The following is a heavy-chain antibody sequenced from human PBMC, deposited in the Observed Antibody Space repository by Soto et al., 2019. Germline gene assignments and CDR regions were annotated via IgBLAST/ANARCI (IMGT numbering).Heavy chain of an antibody. D-gene: IGHD2-21*02. J-gene: IGHJ4*02. CDR1: GFTFSGSA. CDR2: IRDKANSYAT. Sequence: GGSRTLSCAASGFTFSGSAMHWVRQASGKGLEWVGRIRDKANSYATAYTASVKGRFTISRDDSKNTAYLQMNSLKTEDTAVYYCTRLYCGGDCDFDSWGQGTLVTVSS. V-gene: IGHV3-73*01. CDR3: TRLYCGGDCDFDS.